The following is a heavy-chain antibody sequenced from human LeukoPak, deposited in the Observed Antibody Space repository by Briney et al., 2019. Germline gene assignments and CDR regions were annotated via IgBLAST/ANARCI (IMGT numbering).Heavy chain of an antibody. D-gene: IGHD6-13*01. CDR2: IYSGGST. Sequence: GGSLRLSCAASGFTFSSYAMSWVRQAPGKGLEWVSVIYSGGSTYYADSVKGRFTLSRDNSKNTLYLQMNSLTVEDTAVYYCARSQSSSLIDYWGQGTLVTVSS. J-gene: IGHJ4*02. V-gene: IGHV3-66*01. CDR3: ARSQSSSLIDY. CDR1: GFTFSSYA.